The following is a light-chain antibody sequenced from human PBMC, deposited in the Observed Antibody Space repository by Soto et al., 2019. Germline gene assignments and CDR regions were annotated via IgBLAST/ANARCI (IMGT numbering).Light chain of an antibody. Sequence: NQLTQSQSSLSASVGDRVTITCRASQGISSYLVWYQQKAGKAPKLLIYAASTLQSGVPSRFSGSGSGTDFTLTISSLQPEDFATYYCQQLNSFPLTFGGGTKVEIK. CDR2: AAS. V-gene: IGKV1-9*01. CDR1: QGISSY. J-gene: IGKJ4*01. CDR3: QQLNSFPLT.